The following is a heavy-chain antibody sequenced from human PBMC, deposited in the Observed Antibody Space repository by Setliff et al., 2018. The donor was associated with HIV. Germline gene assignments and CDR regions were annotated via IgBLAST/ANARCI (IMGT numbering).Heavy chain of an antibody. CDR1: GVSIPTNY. CDR2: IYTSGST. CDR3: ARRMAAGTFDY. D-gene: IGHD6-13*01. J-gene: IGHJ4*02. Sequence: SETLSLTCNISGVSIPTNYWNWIRQPAGKGLEWIGRIYTSGSTNYNPSLKSRVTMSVDTSKNQISLKLSSVTAADTAMYYCARRMAAGTFDYWGQGTLVTVSS. V-gene: IGHV4-4*07.